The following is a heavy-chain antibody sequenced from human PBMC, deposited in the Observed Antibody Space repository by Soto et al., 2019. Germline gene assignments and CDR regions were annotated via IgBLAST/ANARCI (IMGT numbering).Heavy chain of an antibody. V-gene: IGHV3-30*03. Sequence: PGGSLRLSCAASGFTFSSYGMHWVRQAPGKGLEWVAVISYDGSNKYYADSVKGRFTISRDNSKNTLYLQMNSPRAEDTAAYYCATDRIFGPMGYYYYGMDVWGQGTTVTVSS. D-gene: IGHD3-3*01. CDR3: ATDRIFGPMGYYYYGMDV. CDR2: ISYDGSNK. J-gene: IGHJ6*02. CDR1: GFTFSSYG.